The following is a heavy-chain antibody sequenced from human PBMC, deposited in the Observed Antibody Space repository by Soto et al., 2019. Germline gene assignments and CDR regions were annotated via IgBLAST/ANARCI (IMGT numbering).Heavy chain of an antibody. CDR3: ARDRMSIAVAGTDAFDI. D-gene: IGHD6-19*01. Sequence: GGSLRLSCAASGFTFSDYYMSWIRQAPGKGLEWVSYISSSGSTIYYADSVKGRFTISRDNAKNSLYLQMNSLRAEDTAVYYCARDRMSIAVAGTDAFDIWGQGTMVTVS. CDR2: ISSSGSTI. V-gene: IGHV3-11*01. J-gene: IGHJ3*02. CDR1: GFTFSDYY.